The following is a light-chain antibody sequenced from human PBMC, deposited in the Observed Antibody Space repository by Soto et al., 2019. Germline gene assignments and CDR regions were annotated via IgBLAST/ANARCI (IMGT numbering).Light chain of an antibody. CDR3: QSYDSSLSGLYV. J-gene: IGLJ1*01. CDR2: GNS. CDR1: STNIGAGYD. V-gene: IGLV1-40*01. Sequence: HSVLTQPPSVSGAPGQRVSISCTGSSTNIGAGYDVHWYQQLPGTAPKLLIYGNSNRPSGVPDRFSGSKSGTSASLAITGLQAEDEADYYCQSYDSSLSGLYVFGTGTKV.